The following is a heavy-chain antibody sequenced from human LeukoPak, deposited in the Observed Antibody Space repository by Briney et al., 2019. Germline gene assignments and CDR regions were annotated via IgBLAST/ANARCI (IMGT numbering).Heavy chain of an antibody. CDR2: MNPNSGNT. CDR3: ARTLEGRDAYYDILTGFEWYFDL. Sequence: ASVKVSCKASGYTFTSYDINWVRQATGQGLEWMGWMNPNSGNTGYAQKFQGRVTMTRNTSISTAYMELSSLRSEDTAVYYCARTLEGRDAYYDILTGFEWYFDLRGRGTLVTVSS. J-gene: IGHJ2*01. D-gene: IGHD3-9*01. CDR1: GYTFTSYD. V-gene: IGHV1-8*01.